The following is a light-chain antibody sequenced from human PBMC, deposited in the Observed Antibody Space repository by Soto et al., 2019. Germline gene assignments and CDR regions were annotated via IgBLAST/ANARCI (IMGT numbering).Light chain of an antibody. CDR2: DVN. J-gene: IGLJ1*01. Sequence: QSALTQPASLSGSPGPSITISCTGTISDVGGYDYVSWYQQHPGKAPQLMIYDVNNRPSGVSNRFSGSKSGNTASLTISGLQAEDEADYYCSSYTSSSTLVFGTGTKVTVL. CDR3: SSYTSSSTLV. V-gene: IGLV2-14*01. CDR1: ISDVGGYDY.